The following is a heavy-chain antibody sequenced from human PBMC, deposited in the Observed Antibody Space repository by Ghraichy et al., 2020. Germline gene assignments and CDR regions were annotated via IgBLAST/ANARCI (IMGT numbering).Heavy chain of an antibody. D-gene: IGHD7-27*01. J-gene: IGHJ4*02. CDR1: GFTFDDYT. CDR3: AKDGPPGEPYFDY. CDR2: ISWDGGST. V-gene: IGHV3-43*01. Sequence: GSLRLSCAASGFTFDDYTMHWVRQAPGKGLEWVSLISWDGGSTYYADSVKGRFTISRDNSKNSLYLQMNSLRTEDTALYYCAKDGPPGEPYFDYWGQGTLVSVSS.